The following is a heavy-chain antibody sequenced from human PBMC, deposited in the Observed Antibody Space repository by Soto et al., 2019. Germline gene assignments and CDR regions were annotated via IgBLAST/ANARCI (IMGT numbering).Heavy chain of an antibody. V-gene: IGHV3-30*18. CDR3: AKGPWHLAHGHYFDY. J-gene: IGHJ4*02. D-gene: IGHD5-12*01. Sequence: QVQVVESGGGVVQPGRSLRLSCAASGFTFSSYAMHWVRQAPGKGLEWVAGISYDGSTIYYVDSVKGRLPVSRDNSKNTLSLHMNSLRSEDTAVYSCAKGPWHLAHGHYFDYWGQGTLVTVSS. CDR1: GFTFSSYA. CDR2: ISYDGSTI.